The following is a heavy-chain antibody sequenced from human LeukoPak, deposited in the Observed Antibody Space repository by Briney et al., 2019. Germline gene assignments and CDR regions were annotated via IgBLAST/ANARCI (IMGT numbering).Heavy chain of an antibody. V-gene: IGHV3-53*01. CDR1: GFTVSSNY. Sequence: PGGSLRLSCVVSGFTVSSNYMSWVRQAPGKGLEWASIIYSGGNTYYADSVRGRFTISRDNSKNTVYLQMNSLRAEDTAIYYCARANSATIPGVDPWGQGTLVTVSS. D-gene: IGHD1-26*01. CDR3: ARANSATIPGVDP. J-gene: IGHJ5*02. CDR2: IYSGGNT.